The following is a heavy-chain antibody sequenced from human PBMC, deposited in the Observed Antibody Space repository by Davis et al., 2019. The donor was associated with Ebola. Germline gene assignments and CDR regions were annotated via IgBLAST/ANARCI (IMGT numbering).Heavy chain of an antibody. CDR1: GFTFSNAW. V-gene: IGHV3-15*01. CDR3: TTIAYYDYVSSNYYGMDV. CDR2: IKSKTDGGTT. J-gene: IGHJ6*02. Sequence: PGGSLRLSCAASGFTFSNAWMSWVRQAPGKGLEWVGRIKSKTDGGTTDYAAPVKGRFTISRDDSKNTLYLQMNSLKTEDTAVYYCTTIAYYDYVSSNYYGMDVWGQGTTVTVSS. D-gene: IGHD3-16*01.